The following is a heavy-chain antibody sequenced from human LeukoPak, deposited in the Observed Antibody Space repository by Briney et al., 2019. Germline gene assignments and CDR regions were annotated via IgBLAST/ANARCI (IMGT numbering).Heavy chain of an antibody. D-gene: IGHD6-13*01. CDR1: GFTVSSDS. V-gene: IGHV3-21*01. CDR3: ATLPKVAAAVDY. J-gene: IGHJ4*02. CDR2: ISSSSSYI. Sequence: LGGSLRLSCTVSGFTVSSDSMSWVRQAPGKGLEWVSSISSSSSYIYYADSVKGRFTISRDNAKNSLYLQMNSLRAEDTAVYYCATLPKVAAAVDYWGQGTLVTVSS.